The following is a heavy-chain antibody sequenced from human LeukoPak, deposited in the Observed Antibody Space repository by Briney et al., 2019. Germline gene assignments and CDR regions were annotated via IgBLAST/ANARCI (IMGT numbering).Heavy chain of an antibody. D-gene: IGHD5-18*01. J-gene: IGHJ4*02. V-gene: IGHV4-34*01. CDR2: INHSGST. Sequence: SETLSLTCAVYGGSFSGYYWSWIRQPPGKGLEWIGEINHSGSTNYNPSLKSRVTISVDTSKNQFSLKLSSVTAADTAVYYCARGMDTAMATGVFFGYWGQGTLVTVSS. CDR3: ARGMDTAMATGVFFGY. CDR1: GGSFSGYY.